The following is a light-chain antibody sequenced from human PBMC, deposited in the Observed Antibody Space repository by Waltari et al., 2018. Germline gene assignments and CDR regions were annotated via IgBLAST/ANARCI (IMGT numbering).Light chain of an antibody. Sequence: QSALTQPRSVSGSPGLSVTISCPGTSGDVGGYNYVFWYQHHPGKAPKLLIYDVTKRPSGVPDRFSGSKSGNTASLTISGLQADDEADYYCCSYAGSIFIWVFGGGTKLTVL. J-gene: IGLJ3*02. V-gene: IGLV2-11*01. CDR3: CSYAGSIFIWV. CDR1: SGDVGGYNY. CDR2: DVT.